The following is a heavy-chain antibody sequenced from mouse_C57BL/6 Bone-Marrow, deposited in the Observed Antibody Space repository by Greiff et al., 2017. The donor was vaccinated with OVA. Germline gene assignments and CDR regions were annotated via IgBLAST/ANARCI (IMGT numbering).Heavy chain of an antibody. Sequence: VQLQQSGPELVKPGASVKISCKASGYSFTDYNMNWVKQSNGKSLEWIGVINPNYGTTSYNQKFKGTATLTVDQSSSTAYMQLNSRTSEDSAVYYCARGADLLLRWVFDYWGQGTTLTVSS. CDR1: GYSFTDYN. D-gene: IGHD1-1*01. V-gene: IGHV1-39*01. J-gene: IGHJ2*01. CDR2: INPNYGTT. CDR3: ARGADLLLRWVFDY.